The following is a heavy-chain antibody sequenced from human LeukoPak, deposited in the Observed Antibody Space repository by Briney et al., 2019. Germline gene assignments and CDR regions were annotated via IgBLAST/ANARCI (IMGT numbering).Heavy chain of an antibody. CDR1: GDSVSSNSAA. J-gene: IGHJ4*02. D-gene: IGHD6-25*01. Sequence: SQTLSLTCAISGDSVSSNSAAWNWIRQSPSRGLEWLGRTYYRSRWYDDYAVSVKSRMTINPDTYKNQFSLHLNSVTPEDTAVYYCARGRSGYWVSLFEYWGQGILVTVSS. CDR2: TYYRSRWYD. V-gene: IGHV6-1*01. CDR3: ARGRSGYWVSLFEY.